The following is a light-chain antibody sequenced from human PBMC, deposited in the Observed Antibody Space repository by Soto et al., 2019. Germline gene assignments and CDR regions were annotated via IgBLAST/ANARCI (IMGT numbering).Light chain of an antibody. Sequence: EIVLTQSPATLSLSPGERATLSCRACQSVSSYLAWYQQKPGQAPRLLIYDASNRATGIPARFSGSGSGTDFTLTISSLEPEDFAVYYCQQRSNWPPIFTFGPGTKVDI. V-gene: IGKV3-11*01. CDR1: QSVSSY. CDR3: QQRSNWPPIFT. J-gene: IGKJ3*01. CDR2: DAS.